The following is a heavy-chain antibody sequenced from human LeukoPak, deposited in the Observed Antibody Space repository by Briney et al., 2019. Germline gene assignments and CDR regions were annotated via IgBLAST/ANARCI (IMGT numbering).Heavy chain of an antibody. CDR1: GGTFSSYA. CDR2: ISAYNGNT. D-gene: IGHD3-10*01. J-gene: IGHJ4*02. V-gene: IGHV1-18*01. CDR3: ARLAYGDLPGYYFDY. Sequence: ASVKVSCKASGGTFSSYAISWVRQAPGQGLEWMGWISAYNGNTNYAQKLRGRVTMTTDTSTSTAYMEVRSLRSDDTAVYYCARLAYGDLPGYYFDYWGQGTLVTVSS.